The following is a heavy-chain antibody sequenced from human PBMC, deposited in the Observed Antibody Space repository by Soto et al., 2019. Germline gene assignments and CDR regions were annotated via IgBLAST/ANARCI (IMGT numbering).Heavy chain of an antibody. D-gene: IGHD5-18*01. CDR3: ARSAIATHWFFDL. CDR2: IYYTGYT. Sequence: SETLSLTCTVSGGPISSNSYYWGWIRQAPGKGLEWLATIYYTGYTYHNPSLKSHVTISVDTSKNQFSLKLTSVTAADTALYYCARSAIATHWFFDLWGRGTLVTASS. V-gene: IGHV4-39*01. CDR1: GGPISSNSYY. J-gene: IGHJ2*01.